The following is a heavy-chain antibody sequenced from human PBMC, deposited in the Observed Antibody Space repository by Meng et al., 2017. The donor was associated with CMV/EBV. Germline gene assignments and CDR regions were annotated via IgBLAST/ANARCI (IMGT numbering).Heavy chain of an antibody. D-gene: IGHD3-22*01. CDR3: ARGGLYYYDSSGHFDY. Sequence: VGLQWAGRERVPPPESLSLTCPVPGGSISSCYWSGVLQAAGKGLEWLGRSYTSGITNYNPSLKSRVTMSVDTSKNQFSLKRSSVTAAETAVYYCARGGLYYYDSSGHFDYWGQGTLVTVSS. CDR1: GGSISSCY. V-gene: IGHV4-4*07. CDR2: SYTSGIT. J-gene: IGHJ4*02.